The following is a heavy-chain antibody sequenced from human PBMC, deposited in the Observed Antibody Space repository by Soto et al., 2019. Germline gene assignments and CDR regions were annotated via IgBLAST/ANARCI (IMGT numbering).Heavy chain of an antibody. CDR3: AKDQGCSGGSCYPWYFDY. CDR1: GFTFSSYG. V-gene: IGHV3-30*18. CDR2: ISYDGSNK. D-gene: IGHD2-15*01. Sequence: QVQLVESGGGVVQPGRSLRLSCAASGFTFSSYGMHWVRQAPGKGLEWVAVISYDGSNKYYADSVKGRFTISRDNSNNTLYLQMNSLRAEDTAVYYCAKDQGCSGGSCYPWYFDYWGQGTLVTVSS. J-gene: IGHJ4*02.